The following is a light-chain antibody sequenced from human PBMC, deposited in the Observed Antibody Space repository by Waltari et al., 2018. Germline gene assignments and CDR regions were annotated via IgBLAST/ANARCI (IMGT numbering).Light chain of an antibody. Sequence: DIVMTQTPLSLPVTPGEPASISCRSSQSLLDSDDGNTYVDWYLQKPVQSPQLLIYTRSDRASGVPDRFSGSGSGTDFTLKISRVEAEDVGVYYCMQRIEFPSTFGGGTKVEIK. CDR3: MQRIEFPST. CDR1: QSLLDSDDGNTY. V-gene: IGKV2-40*01. CDR2: TRS. J-gene: IGKJ4*01.